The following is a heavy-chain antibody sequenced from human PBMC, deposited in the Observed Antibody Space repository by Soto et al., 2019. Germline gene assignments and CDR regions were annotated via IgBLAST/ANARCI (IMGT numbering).Heavy chain of an antibody. V-gene: IGHV4-59*08. D-gene: IGHD7-27*01. CDR2: IYYGGST. CDR1: GDSISTDY. J-gene: IGHJ4*02. Sequence: SETLSLTCTVSGDSISTDYWSWIWQSPGKGLEWIGFIYYGGSTNYNPSLKSRVTISVDTPKNQFSLKLSSVTAADTSVYYCAKNWNWGSLVHWGQGTLVTVSS. CDR3: AKNWNWGSLVH.